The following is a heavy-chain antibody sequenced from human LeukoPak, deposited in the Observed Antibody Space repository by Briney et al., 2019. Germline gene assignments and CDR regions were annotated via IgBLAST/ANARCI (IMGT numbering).Heavy chain of an antibody. CDR3: ARFQGSSSSLSEDAFDI. Sequence: SETLSLTCTVSGGSISSGSYYWSWIRQPAGKGLEWIGRIYTSGSTNYNPSLKSRVTISVDTSKNQFSLKLSSVTAADTAVYYCARFQGSSSSLSEDAFDIWGQGTMVTVSS. D-gene: IGHD6-6*01. V-gene: IGHV4-61*02. CDR2: IYTSGST. J-gene: IGHJ3*02. CDR1: GGSISSGSYY.